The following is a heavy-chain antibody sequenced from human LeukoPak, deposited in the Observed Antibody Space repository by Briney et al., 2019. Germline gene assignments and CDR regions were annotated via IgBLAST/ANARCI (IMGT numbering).Heavy chain of an antibody. D-gene: IGHD3-9*01. Sequence: VQVSCQASGYTFTGYYMHWVRQAPGQGLEWMGWINPNSGGTNYAQKFQGRVTMTRDTSISTAYMELSRLRSDDTAVYYCARDEDYDILTGYTLWNYWGQGTLVTVSS. CDR1: GYTFTGYY. V-gene: IGHV1-2*02. J-gene: IGHJ4*02. CDR3: ARDEDYDILTGYTLWNY. CDR2: INPNSGGT.